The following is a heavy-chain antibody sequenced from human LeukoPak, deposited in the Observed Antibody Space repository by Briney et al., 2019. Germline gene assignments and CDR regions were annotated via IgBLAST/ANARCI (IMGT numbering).Heavy chain of an antibody. CDR1: GGSISSGSYY. Sequence: SETLSLTCTVSGGSISSGSYYWSWIRQPAGKGLEWIGRIYTSGSTNYNPSLKSRVTISVDTSKNQFSLKLSSVTAADTAVYYCARQPRGSSFFDYWGQGTLVSVSS. V-gene: IGHV4-61*02. D-gene: IGHD6-6*01. CDR3: ARQPRGSSFFDY. J-gene: IGHJ4*02. CDR2: IYTSGST.